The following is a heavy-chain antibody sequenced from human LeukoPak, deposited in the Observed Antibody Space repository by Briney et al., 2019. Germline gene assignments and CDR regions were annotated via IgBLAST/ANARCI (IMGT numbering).Heavy chain of an antibody. CDR3: AREARPGGWFDIFYYFDY. CDR2: INTYNGYT. V-gene: IGHV1-18*01. Sequence: ASVKVSCKASGYSFTNYGISWVRQAPGQGLEWMGWINTYNGYTKYAQKLQGRVTMTTDTSTRTAYMELRSLTSDDTAVYYCAREARPGGWFDIFYYFDYWGQGTLVTVSS. D-gene: IGHD3-10*01. J-gene: IGHJ4*02. CDR1: GYSFTNYG.